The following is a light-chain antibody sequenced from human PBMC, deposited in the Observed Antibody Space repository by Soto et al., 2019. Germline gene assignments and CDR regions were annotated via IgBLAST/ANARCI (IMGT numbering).Light chain of an antibody. V-gene: IGKV1-39*01. CDR2: GAS. J-gene: IGKJ3*01. CDR1: QSISNH. Sequence: DIQMTQSPSSLSASVGDGVTITCRASQSISNHVNWYQQKPGKAPKLLISGASSLQGGVPSRFSGSGSGTDFTLTISGLQPEDFATYSGQQSYTIPTFGPGTTVDVK. CDR3: QQSYTIPT.